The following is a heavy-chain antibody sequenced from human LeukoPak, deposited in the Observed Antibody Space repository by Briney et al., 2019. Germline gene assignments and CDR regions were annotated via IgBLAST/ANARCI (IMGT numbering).Heavy chain of an antibody. CDR2: IRYDGSNK. V-gene: IGHV3-30*02. Sequence: GGSLRLSCAASGFTFSSYGMHWVRQAPGKGLEWVAFIRYDGSNKYYADSVKGRFTISRDNSKNTLYLQMNSLRAEDTAVYYCAKDTDDYGDYVFHYWGQGTLVTVSS. J-gene: IGHJ4*02. CDR1: GFTFSSYG. D-gene: IGHD4-17*01. CDR3: AKDTDDYGDYVFHY.